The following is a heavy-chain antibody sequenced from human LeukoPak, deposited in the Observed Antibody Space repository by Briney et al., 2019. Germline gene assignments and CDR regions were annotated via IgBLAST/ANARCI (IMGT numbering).Heavy chain of an antibody. V-gene: IGHV3-74*01. CDR1: GNYW. CDR3: ARDQYSGYSPFDH. CDR2: INSDGSWT. D-gene: IGHD1-26*01. J-gene: IGHJ4*02. Sequence: PGGSLRLSCAASGNYWMHWVRQAPGKGLVWVSHINSDGSWTSYADSVKGRFTISRDNSKNTLYLQMNNLRAEDTAIYYCARDQYSGYSPFDHWGQGALVTVSS.